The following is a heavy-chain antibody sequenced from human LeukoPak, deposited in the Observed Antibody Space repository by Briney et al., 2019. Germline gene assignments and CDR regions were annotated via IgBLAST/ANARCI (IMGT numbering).Heavy chain of an antibody. Sequence: PGGSLRLSCAASGFPFSPYWMHWVRQAPGKGLEGVAVIWYDGSNKYYADSVKGRFTISRDNSKNTLYLQMNSLRAEDTAVYYCASGTTGGAFDIWGQGTMVTVSS. CDR1: GFPFSPYW. V-gene: IGHV3-33*08. D-gene: IGHD1-1*01. CDR2: IWYDGSNK. J-gene: IGHJ3*02. CDR3: ASGTTGGAFDI.